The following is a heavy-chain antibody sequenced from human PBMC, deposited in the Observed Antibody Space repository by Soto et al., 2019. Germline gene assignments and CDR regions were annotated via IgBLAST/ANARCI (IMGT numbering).Heavy chain of an antibody. CDR2: IRSKANSYAT. CDR3: TTPALGMDV. Sequence: EVQLVESGGGLVQPGGSLKLSCAASGFTFSGSAMHWVRQASGKGLEWVGRIRSKANSYATAYAASVKGRFTISRDDSKNTAYLQMNSLKTEDTAVYYCTTPALGMDVWGQGTTVTVSS. V-gene: IGHV3-73*02. CDR1: GFTFSGSA. J-gene: IGHJ6*02.